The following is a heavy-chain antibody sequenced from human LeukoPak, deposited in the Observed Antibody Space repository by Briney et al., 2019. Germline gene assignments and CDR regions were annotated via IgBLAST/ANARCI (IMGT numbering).Heavy chain of an antibody. CDR1: GFTVSSNY. CDR3: AGEQLLPDYCYYGMDV. V-gene: IGHV3-66*02. Sequence: GGSLRLSCAASGFTVSSNYMSWVRQAPGKGLEWVSVIYSGGSTYYADSVKGRFTISRDNSKNTLYLQMNSLRAEDTAVYYCAGEQLLPDYCYYGMDVWGQGTTVTVSS. J-gene: IGHJ6*02. CDR2: IYSGGST. D-gene: IGHD6-6*01.